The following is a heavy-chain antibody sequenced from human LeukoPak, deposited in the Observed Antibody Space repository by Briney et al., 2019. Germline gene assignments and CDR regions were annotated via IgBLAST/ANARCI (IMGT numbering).Heavy chain of an antibody. CDR1: GFTVSSNY. V-gene: IGHV3-66*02. Sequence: GSLRLSCAASGFTVSSNYMSWVRQAPGKGLEWVSVIYSGGSTYYADSVKGRFTISRDNSKNTLYLQMNSLRAEDTAVYYCARDLELPSYYYMDVWGKGTTVSVSS. CDR2: IYSGGST. D-gene: IGHD1-7*01. J-gene: IGHJ6*03. CDR3: ARDLELPSYYYMDV.